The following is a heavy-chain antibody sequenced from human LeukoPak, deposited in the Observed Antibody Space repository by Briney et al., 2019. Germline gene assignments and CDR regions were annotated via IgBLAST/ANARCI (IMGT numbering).Heavy chain of an antibody. J-gene: IGHJ4*02. CDR1: GGSISSYY. CDR2: IYYSGRT. Sequence: SETLSLTCTVSGGSISSYYWSWIRQPPGKGLEWIGYIYYSGRTKYNPSLKSRVTISVDTSKNQFSLKLSSVTAADTAVYYCARGLRYYDILTGYYTYYFDYWGQGTLVTVSS. D-gene: IGHD3-9*01. V-gene: IGHV4-59*12. CDR3: ARGLRYYDILTGYYTYYFDY.